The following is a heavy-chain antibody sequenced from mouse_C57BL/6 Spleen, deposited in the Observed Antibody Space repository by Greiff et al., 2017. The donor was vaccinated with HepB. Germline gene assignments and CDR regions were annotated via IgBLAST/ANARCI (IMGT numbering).Heavy chain of an antibody. D-gene: IGHD2-10*01. J-gene: IGHJ1*03. Sequence: QVQLQQSGPELVKPGASVKISCKASGYAFSSSWMNWVKQRPGKGLEWIGRIYPGDGDTNYNGKFKGKATLTADKSSSTAYMQLSSLTSEDSAVYFCARDGDAYSWYFDVWGTGTTVTVSS. V-gene: IGHV1-82*01. CDR1: GYAFSSSW. CDR2: IYPGDGDT. CDR3: ARDGDAYSWYFDV.